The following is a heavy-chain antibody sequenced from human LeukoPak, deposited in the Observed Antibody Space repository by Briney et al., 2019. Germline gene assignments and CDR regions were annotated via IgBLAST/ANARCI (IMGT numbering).Heavy chain of an antibody. D-gene: IGHD2-2*01. V-gene: IGHV3-23*01. CDR1: GFTFSSYE. CDR2: ISGSGGST. CDR3: ARRYCSSTSCLTGAFDI. J-gene: IGHJ3*02. Sequence: GGSLRLSCAASGFTFSSYEMNWVRQAPGKGLEWASAISGSGGSTYYADSVKGRFTISRDNSKNTLYLQMNSLRAEDTAVYYCARRYCSSTSCLTGAFDIWGQGTMVTVSS.